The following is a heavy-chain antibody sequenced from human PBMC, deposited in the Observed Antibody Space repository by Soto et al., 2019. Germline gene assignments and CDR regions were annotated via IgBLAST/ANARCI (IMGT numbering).Heavy chain of an antibody. J-gene: IGHJ4*02. CDR3: ARDRGLDIRQPEGIFDY. D-gene: IGHD2-2*03. Sequence: PGGSLRLSCAASGFTFSSYGMHWVRQAPGKGLEWVAVIWYDGSNKYYADSVKGRFTISRDNSKNTLYLQMNSLRAEDTAVYYCARDRGLDIRQPEGIFDYWGQGTLVTVSS. V-gene: IGHV3-33*01. CDR1: GFTFSSYG. CDR2: IWYDGSNK.